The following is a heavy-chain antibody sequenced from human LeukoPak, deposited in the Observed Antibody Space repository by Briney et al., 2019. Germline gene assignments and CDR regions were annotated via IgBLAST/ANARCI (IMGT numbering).Heavy chain of an antibody. V-gene: IGHV7-4-1*02. Sequence: ASVKVSCKASGGTFSSYAISWVRQAPGQGLEWMGWINTNTGNPTYAQGFTGRFVFSLDTSVSTAYLQISSLKAEDTAVYYCASATVTRGPYYYYGMDVWGQGTTVTVSS. J-gene: IGHJ6*02. CDR1: GGTFSSYA. CDR3: ASATVTRGPYYYYGMDV. CDR2: INTNTGNP. D-gene: IGHD4-17*01.